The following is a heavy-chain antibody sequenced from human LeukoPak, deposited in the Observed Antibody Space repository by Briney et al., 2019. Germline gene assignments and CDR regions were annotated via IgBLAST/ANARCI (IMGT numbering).Heavy chain of an antibody. CDR1: GGSFSGYY. J-gene: IGHJ4*02. V-gene: IGHV4-34*01. D-gene: IGHD1-1*01. CDR3: ARALQESWNVRIDY. Sequence: SETLSLTCAVYGGSFSGYYWSWIRQPPGKGLEWIGEINHSGSTNYNPSLKSRVTISVDTSKNQFSLKLSSVTAADTAAYYCARALQESWNVRIDYLGQGTLVTVSS. CDR2: INHSGST.